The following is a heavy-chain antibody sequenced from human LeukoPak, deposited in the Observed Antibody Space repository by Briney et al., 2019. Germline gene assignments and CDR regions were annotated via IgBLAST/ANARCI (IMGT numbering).Heavy chain of an antibody. CDR2: MNPNSGNT. Sequence: ASVKVSCKASGYTFTSYDINWVRQATGQGLEWMGWMNPNSGNTGYAQKFQGRVTITADKSTSTAYMELSSLRSEDTAVYYCARGVGATIRYFQHWGQGTLVTVSS. J-gene: IGHJ1*01. V-gene: IGHV1-8*03. CDR3: ARGVGATIRYFQH. CDR1: GYTFTSYD. D-gene: IGHD1-26*01.